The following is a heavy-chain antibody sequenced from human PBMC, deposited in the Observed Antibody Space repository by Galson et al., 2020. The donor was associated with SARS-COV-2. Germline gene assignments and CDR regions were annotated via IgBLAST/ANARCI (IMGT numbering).Heavy chain of an antibody. CDR2: IHINKGKT. J-gene: IGHJ6*02. V-gene: IGHV1-18*01. D-gene: IGHD5-12*01. Sequence: ASVKVSCKTSGHSFTSYDISWVRQAPGQGLEWMGWIHINKGKTLYADKFQGRVTMTTDTSTSTAHMELRNLRSDDTAVYYCARDPSGYDSPPGYDHYGMDVWGQGTTVTVSS. CDR1: GHSFTSYD. CDR3: ARDPSGYDSPPGYDHYGMDV.